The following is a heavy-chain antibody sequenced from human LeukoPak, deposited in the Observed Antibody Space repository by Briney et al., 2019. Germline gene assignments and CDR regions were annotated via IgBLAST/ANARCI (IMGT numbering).Heavy chain of an antibody. CDR3: ARQHTIGTTGCNFDY. J-gene: IGHJ4*02. V-gene: IGHV1-69*13. D-gene: IGHD1-1*01. CDR2: IIPIFGTA. Sequence: ASVKVSCKASGGTFSSYAISWVRQAPGQGLEWMGGIIPIFGTANYAQKFQGRVTITADESTSTASMELSSLRCEDTAIYYCARQHTIGTTGCNFDYWGQGTLVTVSS. CDR1: GGTFSSYA.